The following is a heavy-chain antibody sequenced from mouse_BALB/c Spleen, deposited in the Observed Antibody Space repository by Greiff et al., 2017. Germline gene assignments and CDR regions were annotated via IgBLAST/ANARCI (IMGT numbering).Heavy chain of an antibody. J-gene: IGHJ4*01. CDR3: ARYGNYRYAMDY. CDR1: GFSLTSYG. Sequence: VQRVESGPGLVAPSQSLSITCTVSGFSLTSYGVHWVRQPPGKGLEWLGVIWAGGSTNYNSALMSRLSISKDNSKSQVFLKMNSLQTDDTAMYYCARYGNYRYAMDYWGQGTSVTVSS. CDR2: IWAGGST. V-gene: IGHV2-9*02. D-gene: IGHD2-1*01.